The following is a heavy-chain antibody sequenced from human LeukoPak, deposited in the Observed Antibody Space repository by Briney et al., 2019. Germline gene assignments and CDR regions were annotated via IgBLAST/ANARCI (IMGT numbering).Heavy chain of an antibody. V-gene: IGHV3-23*01. CDR1: GFTFSSYA. D-gene: IGHD6-6*01. J-gene: IGHJ6*03. Sequence: PGGSLRLSCTASGFTFSSYAMSWVRQAPGKGLEWVSAISGSGGYTYHADSVKGRFTISRDNSKNTLYLQMNSLRAEDTAVYYCAKAGQYSSSLSPYYYYYYMDLWGKGTTVTVSS. CDR3: AKAGQYSSSLSPYYYYYYMDL. CDR2: ISGSGGYT.